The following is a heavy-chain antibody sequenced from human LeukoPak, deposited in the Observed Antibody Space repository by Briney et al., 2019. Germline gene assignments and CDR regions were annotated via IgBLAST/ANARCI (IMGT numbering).Heavy chain of an antibody. D-gene: IGHD6-19*01. CDR2: ITPVFDMA. J-gene: IGHJ3*02. Sequence: GSSVKASCKVSGGTFNNYAISWVRQAPGQGLEWMGRITPVFDMANYAQKFQGTVTITADKSTSTVYMELSSLRNEDTAVYYCAIIALVPMWGQGTKVTVSS. CDR1: GGTFNNYA. CDR3: AIIALVPM. V-gene: IGHV1-69*04.